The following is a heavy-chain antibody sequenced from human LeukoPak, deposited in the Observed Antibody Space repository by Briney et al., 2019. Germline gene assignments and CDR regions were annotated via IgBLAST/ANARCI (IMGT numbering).Heavy chain of an antibody. CDR2: IYSGGTT. CDR3: AKDWVAARPEGKV. Sequence: GGSLRLSCAASGFTVSSNYMSGVRQAPGKGLEWVSLIYSGGTTYYADSVKGRFTISRDNSKNTLYLQMNSLRAEDTAVYYCAKDWVAARPEGKVWGQGTLVTVSS. V-gene: IGHV3-53*05. CDR1: GFTVSSNY. D-gene: IGHD6-6*01. J-gene: IGHJ4*02.